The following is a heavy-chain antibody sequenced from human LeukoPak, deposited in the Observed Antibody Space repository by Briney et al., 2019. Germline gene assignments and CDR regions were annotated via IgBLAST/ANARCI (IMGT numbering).Heavy chain of an antibody. D-gene: IGHD3-16*02. V-gene: IGHV5-51*01. CDR1: GYSFTSYW. CDR3: ARQKGFNTFGGVIAFWDAFDI. Sequence: GESLKISCKGSGYSFTSYWIGWVRQMPGKGLEWMGIIYPGDSDTRYSPSFQGQVTISADKSISTAYLQWSSLKASDTAMYYCARQKGFNTFGGVIAFWDAFDIWGQGTMVTVSS. CDR2: IYPGDSDT. J-gene: IGHJ3*02.